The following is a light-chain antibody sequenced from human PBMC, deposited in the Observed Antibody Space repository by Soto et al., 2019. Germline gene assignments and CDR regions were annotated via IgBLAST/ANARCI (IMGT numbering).Light chain of an antibody. CDR1: SSDVGGYNY. CDR3: SSYTSSTTYV. Sequence: QSALTQPASVSGSPGQSITISCTGTSSDVGGYNYVSWYQQHPGKVPKLMIYEVTDRPSGVSHRFSGSKSGSTASLTISGLQAEDEADYYCSSYTSSTTYVFGTGTKLTVL. V-gene: IGLV2-14*01. J-gene: IGLJ1*01. CDR2: EVT.